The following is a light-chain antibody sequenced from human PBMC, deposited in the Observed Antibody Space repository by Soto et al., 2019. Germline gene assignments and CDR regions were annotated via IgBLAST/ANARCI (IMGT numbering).Light chain of an antibody. CDR3: QQRSNWPRT. Sequence: EIVLTQSPAALSLSRGERATLSCRASQSVSSYLAWYQQNPGQAPRLLTYDASNTATGIPARFSGSGSGTDFTLTISSLEPEDFAVYYCQQRSNWPRTFGPGTKVDIK. CDR2: DAS. CDR1: QSVSSY. V-gene: IGKV3-11*01. J-gene: IGKJ3*01.